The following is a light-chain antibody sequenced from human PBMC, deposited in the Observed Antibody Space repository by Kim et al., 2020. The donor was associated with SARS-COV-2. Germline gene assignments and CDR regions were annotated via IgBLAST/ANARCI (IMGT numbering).Light chain of an antibody. Sequence: KTVTISCTGSSGSIASNYVQWYQQRPGSAPTTVIYEDNQRPSGVPDLFSGSIDSSSNSASLTISGLKTEDEADYYCQSYDSSNWVFGGGTKLTVL. V-gene: IGLV6-57*02. J-gene: IGLJ3*02. CDR3: QSYDSSNWV. CDR2: EDN. CDR1: SGSIASNY.